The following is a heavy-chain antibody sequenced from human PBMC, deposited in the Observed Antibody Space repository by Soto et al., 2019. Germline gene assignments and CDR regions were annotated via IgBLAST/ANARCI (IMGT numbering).Heavy chain of an antibody. CDR2: IYHSGST. J-gene: IGHJ4*02. CDR3: AGREWELIRGWYFDY. Sequence: QVQLQESGPGLVKPSGTLSLTCAVSGGSISSSNWWSWVRQPPGKGLEWIGEIYHSGSTNYNPSLKGRVNKAVDKSKNQFSLKLSSVTAADTAVYYCAGREWELIRGWYFDYWGQGTLVTVSS. CDR1: GGSISSSNW. D-gene: IGHD1-26*01. V-gene: IGHV4-4*02.